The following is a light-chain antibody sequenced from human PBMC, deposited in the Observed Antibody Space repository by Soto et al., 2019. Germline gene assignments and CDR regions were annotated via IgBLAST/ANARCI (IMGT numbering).Light chain of an antibody. Sequence: DIVMTQSPATLSVAPGERATLSCRASQSVSSSYLAWYQQKPGQAPRLLIYGASSRATGIPDRFSGSGSGTDFTLTISRLEPEDFAVYYCQQYGSSPPTFGQGTKVDIK. CDR3: QQYGSSPPT. CDR2: GAS. J-gene: IGKJ1*01. CDR1: QSVSSSY. V-gene: IGKV3-20*01.